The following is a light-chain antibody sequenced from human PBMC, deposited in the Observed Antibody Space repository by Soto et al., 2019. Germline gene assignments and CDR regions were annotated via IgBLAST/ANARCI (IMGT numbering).Light chain of an antibody. Sequence: EIVLTQSPATLSLSPGERATLSCRASQSVSSYLAWYQQKPGQAPRLLIYDASNRATGIPARFSGSGTGTDFTLTISCLEPEDFPVYYCQQRSNWPLTFGGGTKVEIK. CDR2: DAS. V-gene: IGKV3-11*01. CDR3: QQRSNWPLT. CDR1: QSVSSY. J-gene: IGKJ4*01.